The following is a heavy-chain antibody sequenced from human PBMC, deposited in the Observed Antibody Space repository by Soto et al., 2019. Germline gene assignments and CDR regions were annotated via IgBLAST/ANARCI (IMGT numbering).Heavy chain of an antibody. CDR1: GGTFSSYA. D-gene: IGHD2-2*01. CDR2: IIPIFGTA. CDR3: ARDIRYCSSTSCYPFYYYGMDV. Sequence: GASLKVSCKASGGTFSSYAISWVRQAPGQGLEWMGGIIPIFGTANYAQKFQGRVTITADESTSTAYMELSSLRSEDTAVYYCARDIRYCSSTSCYPFYYYGMDVWGQGTTVTVSS. V-gene: IGHV1-69*13. J-gene: IGHJ6*02.